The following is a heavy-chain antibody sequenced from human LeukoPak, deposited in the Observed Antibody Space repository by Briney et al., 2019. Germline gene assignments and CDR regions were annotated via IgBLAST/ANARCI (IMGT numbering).Heavy chain of an antibody. D-gene: IGHD2-15*01. V-gene: IGHV5-10-1*01. CDR3: ARHPVVVAATPDAFDI. CDR1: GSSFTSYW. Sequence: GESLQISCKGSGSSFTSYWISWVRQMPGKGLEWMGRIDISDSYTNYSPSFQGHVTISADKSISTAYLQWSSLKASDTAMYYCARHPVVVAATPDAFDIWGQGTMVTVSS. CDR2: IDISDSYT. J-gene: IGHJ3*02.